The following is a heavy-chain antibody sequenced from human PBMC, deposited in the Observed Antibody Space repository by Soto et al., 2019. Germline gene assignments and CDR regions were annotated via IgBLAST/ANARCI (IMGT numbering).Heavy chain of an antibody. D-gene: IGHD6-13*01. V-gene: IGHV4-61*01. Sequence: PSETLSLTCTVSGGSVSSGSYYWSWIRQPPGKGLEWIGYIYYSGSTNYNPSLKSRVTISVDTSKNQFSLKLSSVTAADTALYYCARDGVPYSSSWRGLLDIWGRGTMVTVSS. CDR1: GGSVSSGSYY. J-gene: IGHJ3*02. CDR3: ARDGVPYSSSWRGLLDI. CDR2: IYYSGST.